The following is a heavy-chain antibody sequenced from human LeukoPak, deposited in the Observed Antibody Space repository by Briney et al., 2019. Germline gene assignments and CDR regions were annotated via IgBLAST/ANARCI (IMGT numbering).Heavy chain of an antibody. V-gene: IGHV3-23*01. D-gene: IGHD3-22*01. CDR3: ASTYYYDSSGYYFFDY. Sequence: GGSLRLSCAASGFTFSSYAMSWVRQAPGKGLEWVSAISGSGGSTYYADSVKGRFTISRDNSKNTLYLQMNSLRAEDTAVYYYASTYYYDSSGYYFFDYWGQGTLVTVSS. J-gene: IGHJ4*02. CDR1: GFTFSSYA. CDR2: ISGSGGST.